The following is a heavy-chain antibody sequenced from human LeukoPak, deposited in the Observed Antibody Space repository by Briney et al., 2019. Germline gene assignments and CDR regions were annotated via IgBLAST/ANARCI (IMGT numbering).Heavy chain of an antibody. CDR1: GFTFISYT. Sequence: GSLRLSCAASGFTFISYTMNWVRQAPGKGLEWVSSISSSSSYIYYADSVRGRFTISRDNAKNSLYLQMNSLRAEDTAVYYCARDLNVWGAFDIWGQGTMVTVSS. CDR2: ISSSSSYI. V-gene: IGHV3-21*01. J-gene: IGHJ3*02. CDR3: ARDLNVWGAFDI. D-gene: IGHD7-27*01.